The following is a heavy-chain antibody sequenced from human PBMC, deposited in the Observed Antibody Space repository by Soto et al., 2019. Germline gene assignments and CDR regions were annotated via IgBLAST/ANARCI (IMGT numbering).Heavy chain of an antibody. D-gene: IGHD3-22*01. V-gene: IGHV4-39*01. CDR3: ARLITMKGLGMDV. Sequence: SETLSLTCTVSGGSISSSSYYWGWIRQPPGKGLEWIGSIYYSGSTYYNPSLKSRVTISVDTSKNQFSLKLSSVTAADTAVYYCARLITMKGLGMDVWGQGTTVTVSS. CDR1: GGSISSSSYY. CDR2: IYYSGST. J-gene: IGHJ6*02.